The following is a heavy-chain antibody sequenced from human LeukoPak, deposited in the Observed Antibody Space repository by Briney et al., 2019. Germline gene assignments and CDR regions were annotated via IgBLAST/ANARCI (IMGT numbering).Heavy chain of an antibody. CDR2: INPEKRDT. CDR3: AKKVRGPRHPLDF. Sequence: ASVKVSCKASGYTFTGYAIHWVRQAPGQGLEWMGWINPEKRDTGYAHKFQGRVTMTSDTSISTAYMELSSPRSDDTAVYYCAKKVRGPRHPLDFWGQGTLVTVSS. V-gene: IGHV1-2*02. J-gene: IGHJ4*02. CDR1: GYTFTGYA. D-gene: IGHD5-12*01.